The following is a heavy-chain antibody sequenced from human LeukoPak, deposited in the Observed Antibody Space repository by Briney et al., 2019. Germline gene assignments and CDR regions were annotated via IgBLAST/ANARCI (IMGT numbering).Heavy chain of an antibody. CDR3: AGMSHGGSFDY. D-gene: IGHD3-16*01. J-gene: IGHJ4*02. V-gene: IGHV1-18*01. CDR1: GYTFTSYG. Sequence: AXVKVSCKASGYTFTSYGISWVRQAPGQGLEWMGWISAYNGNTNYAQKLQGRVTMTTDTSTSTAYMELRSLRSDDTAVYYCAGMSHGGSFDYWGQGTLVTVSS. CDR2: ISAYNGNT.